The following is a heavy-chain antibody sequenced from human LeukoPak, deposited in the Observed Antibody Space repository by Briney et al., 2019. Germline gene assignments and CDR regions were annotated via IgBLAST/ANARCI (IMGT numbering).Heavy chain of an antibody. D-gene: IGHD6-19*01. CDR3: ARDYSSGWYVGVY. CDR2: INPNSGGT. Sequence: ASVKVSCKASGSTFTGYYMHWVRQAPGQGLEWMGRINPNSGGTNYAQKFQGRVTMTRDTSISTAYMELSRLRSDDTAVYYCARDYSSGWYVGVYWGQGTLVTVSS. J-gene: IGHJ4*02. CDR1: GSTFTGYY. V-gene: IGHV1-2*06.